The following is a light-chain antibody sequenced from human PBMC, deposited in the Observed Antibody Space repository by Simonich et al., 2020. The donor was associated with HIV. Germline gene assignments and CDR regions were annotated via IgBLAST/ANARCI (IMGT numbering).Light chain of an antibody. J-gene: IGKJ2*01. CDR1: QSVSSS. V-gene: IGKV3-15*01. CDR3: QQYKSWPYT. CDR2: GAS. Sequence: DIVMTQSPATLSVSPGEGVTLSCRASQSVSSSLSGYQQKPGQAPRLLIYGASTRATGIPARFSGSGSGTEFTLTISSMQSEDFAVYYCQQYKSWPYTFGQGTKLEIK.